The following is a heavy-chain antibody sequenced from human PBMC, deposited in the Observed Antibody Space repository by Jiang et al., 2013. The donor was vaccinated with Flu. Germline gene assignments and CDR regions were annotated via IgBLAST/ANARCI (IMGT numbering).Heavy chain of an antibody. V-gene: IGHV4-39*07. J-gene: IGHJ4*02. CDR3: ARHASVSLAAEFDY. CDR1: GGSISSGSYY. D-gene: IGHD6-25*01. CDR2: IYYSGST. Sequence: LLKPSETLSLTCTVSGGSISSGSYYWGWIRQPHGKGLEWIESIYYSGSTYYKSSLKSRVAISVDTSKNQFSLKLNSVTAADTAVYYCARHASVSLAAEFDYVGQGTLVTVSS.